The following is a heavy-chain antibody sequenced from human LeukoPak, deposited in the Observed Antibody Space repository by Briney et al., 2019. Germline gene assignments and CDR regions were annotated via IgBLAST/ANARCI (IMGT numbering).Heavy chain of an antibody. CDR3: ARDNYYVWGFDY. D-gene: IGHD3-10*02. CDR1: GFTFSSYG. V-gene: IGHV3-33*01. CDR2: IWYDGSNK. J-gene: IGHJ4*02. Sequence: GGSLRLSCAASGFTFSSYGMHWVRQAPGKGLEWVAVIWYDGSNKYYADSVKGRFTISRDNSKNTLYLHMNSLRAEDTAVYYCARDNYYVWGFDYWGQGTLVTVSS.